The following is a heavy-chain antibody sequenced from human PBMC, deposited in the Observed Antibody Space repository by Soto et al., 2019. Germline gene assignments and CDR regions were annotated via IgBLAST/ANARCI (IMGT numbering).Heavy chain of an antibody. Sequence: LSLTCNVSGYSVSSGSYWGWIRQPPGKGPEWIASIYHGGTTFYNPSLKSRISISVDTAHNRISLKLRSVTAADTAVYYCARVHVMVVAGSTFDYWGHGTLVTVSS. D-gene: IGHD6-19*01. J-gene: IGHJ4*01. V-gene: IGHV4-38-2*02. CDR3: ARVHVMVVAGSTFDY. CDR1: GYSVSSGSY. CDR2: IYHGGTT.